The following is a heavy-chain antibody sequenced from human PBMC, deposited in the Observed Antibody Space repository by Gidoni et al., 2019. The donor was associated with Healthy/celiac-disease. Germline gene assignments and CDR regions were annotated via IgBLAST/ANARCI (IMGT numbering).Heavy chain of an antibody. D-gene: IGHD5-18*01. J-gene: IGHJ6*02. V-gene: IGHV3-21*01. CDR1: GFTFSSYS. Sequence: EVQLVESGGGLVKPGGSLRLYCAASGFTFSSYSMNWVRQAPGKGLELVSSISSSSSYIYYADSVKGRFTISRDNAKNSLYLQMNSLRAEDTAVYYCARVVDSYGFGYYYGMDVWGQGTTVTVSS. CDR2: ISSSSSYI. CDR3: ARVVDSYGFGYYYGMDV.